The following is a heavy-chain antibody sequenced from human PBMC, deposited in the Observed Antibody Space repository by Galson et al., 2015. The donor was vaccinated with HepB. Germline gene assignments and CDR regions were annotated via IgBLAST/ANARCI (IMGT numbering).Heavy chain of an antibody. V-gene: IGHV3-15*07. CDR2: VKSKTDGGTT. Sequence: SLRLSCAASGFTFSNAWMNWVRQAPGKGLEWVGRVKSKTDGGTTDYAAPLKGRFTISRDDSKNTLYLQMNSLKTEDTAVYYCTTVTIFGVVDPPIFWGQGTLVTVSS. D-gene: IGHD3-3*01. J-gene: IGHJ4*02. CDR1: GFTFSNAW. CDR3: TTVTIFGVVDPPIF.